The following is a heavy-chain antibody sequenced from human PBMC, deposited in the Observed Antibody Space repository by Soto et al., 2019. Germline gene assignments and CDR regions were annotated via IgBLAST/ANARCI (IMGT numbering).Heavy chain of an antibody. J-gene: IGHJ4*02. Sequence: GGSLRLSCAASGFTFSNAWMSWVRQAPGKGLEWVGRIKSKTDGGTTDYAAPVKGRFTISRDDSKNTLYLQMNSLKTEDTAVYYCTTDQGRDGYHGAWGYFDYWGQGTLVTVSS. CDR2: IKSKTDGGTT. V-gene: IGHV3-15*01. CDR3: TTDQGRDGYHGAWGYFDY. CDR1: GFTFSNAW. D-gene: IGHD3-16*01.